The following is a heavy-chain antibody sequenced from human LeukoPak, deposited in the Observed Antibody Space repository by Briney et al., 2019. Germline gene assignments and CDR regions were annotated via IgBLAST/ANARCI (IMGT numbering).Heavy chain of an antibody. CDR3: ARVAYSSSWYWFDP. D-gene: IGHD6-13*01. CDR1: GGSISSGGYY. Sequence: SETLSLTCTVSGGSISSGGYYWSWIRQHPGKGLEWIGYIYYSGSTYYNPSLKSRVTISVDTSKNQFSLKLSSVTAADTAVYYCARVAYSSSWYWFDPWGRGTLVTVSS. CDR2: IYYSGST. V-gene: IGHV4-31*03. J-gene: IGHJ5*02.